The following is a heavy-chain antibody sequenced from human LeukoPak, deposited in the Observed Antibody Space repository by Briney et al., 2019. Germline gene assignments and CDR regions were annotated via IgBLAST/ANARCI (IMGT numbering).Heavy chain of an antibody. CDR1: GGSISSSSYY. Sequence: SETLSLTCTVSGGSISSSSYYWGWIRQPPGKGLEWIGSIYYSGSTYYNPSLKSRVTISVDTSKNQLSLKLSSVTAADTAVYSCVRHVARAFDVWGQGTKVTVSS. V-gene: IGHV4-39*01. CDR2: IYYSGST. J-gene: IGHJ3*01. CDR3: VRHVARAFDV.